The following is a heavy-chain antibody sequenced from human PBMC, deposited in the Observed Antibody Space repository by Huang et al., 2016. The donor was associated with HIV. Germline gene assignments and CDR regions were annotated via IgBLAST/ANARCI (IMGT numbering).Heavy chain of an antibody. CDR3: ARVESRRYYDSSGYYY. CDR1: GGTFSSYA. CDR2: IIPIFGTA. J-gene: IGHJ4*02. D-gene: IGHD3-22*01. Sequence: QVQLVQSGAEVKKPGSSVKVSCKASGGTFSSYAISWVRQAPGQGLEWVVGIIPIFGTANYAQKFQGRVTITADESTSTAYMELSSLRSEDTAVYYCARVESRRYYDSSGYYYWGQGTLVTVSS. V-gene: IGHV1-69*01.